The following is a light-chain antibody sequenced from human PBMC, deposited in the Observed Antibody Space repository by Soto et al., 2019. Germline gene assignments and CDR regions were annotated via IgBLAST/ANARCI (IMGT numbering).Light chain of an antibody. V-gene: IGLV2-14*01. Sequence: QSALTQPASVSGFPGQSITISCTGTDSDVGGYDYVSWYQQHPGKAPKLMVYGVTNRPSGVSSRFSGSKSGNTASLPISGLQADDEANYYCSSFTSSTTPHVVFGGGTQLTVL. CDR3: SSFTSSTTPHVV. J-gene: IGLJ2*01. CDR1: DSDVGGYDY. CDR2: GVT.